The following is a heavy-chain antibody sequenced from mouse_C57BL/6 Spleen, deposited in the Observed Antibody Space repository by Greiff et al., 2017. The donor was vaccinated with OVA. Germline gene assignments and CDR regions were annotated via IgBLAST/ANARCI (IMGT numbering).Heavy chain of an antibody. CDR3: TSWTVLEGFAY. CDR2: IYPGNSDT. V-gene: IGHV1-5*01. Sequence: VQLQQSGTVLARPGASVKMSCKTSGYTFTSYWMHWVKQRPGQGLEWIGAIYPGNSDTSYNQKFKGKAKLTAVTSASTAYMELSSLTKEDSAVYYCTSWTVLEGFAYWGQGTLVTVSA. CDR1: GYTFTSYW. J-gene: IGHJ3*01.